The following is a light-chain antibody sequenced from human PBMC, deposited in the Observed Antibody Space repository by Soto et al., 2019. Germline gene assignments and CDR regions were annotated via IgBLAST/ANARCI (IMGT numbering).Light chain of an antibody. CDR1: SSNIGSNS. CDR3: AAWDDSLNGYV. Sequence: QSVLTQPPSASGTPGQRVTISCSGSSSNIGSNSVNWYQQLPGTAPKLLIYSNDRRPSGVPDQFSGSKSGTSASLAISGLQSEDEADYYCAAWDDSLNGYVFGTGTKLTVL. CDR2: SND. J-gene: IGLJ1*01. V-gene: IGLV1-44*01.